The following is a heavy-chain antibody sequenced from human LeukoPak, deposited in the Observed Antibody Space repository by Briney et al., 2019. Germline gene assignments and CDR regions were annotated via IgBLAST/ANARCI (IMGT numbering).Heavy chain of an antibody. J-gene: IGHJ4*02. D-gene: IGHD3-10*01. CDR2: IYSTGNT. Sequence: PSETLSLTCTVSGGSMSSSYGSWVRQPPGKGLEWIAYIYSTGNTKYNPSLASQVTISLDMSKDEFSLTLRSVTAADTAIFYCARAQPHYPNSWGQGTLVTASS. CDR3: ARAQPHYPNS. V-gene: IGHV4-59*01. CDR1: GGSMSSSY.